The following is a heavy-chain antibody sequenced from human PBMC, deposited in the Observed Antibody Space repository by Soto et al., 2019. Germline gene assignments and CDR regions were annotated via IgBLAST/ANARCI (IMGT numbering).Heavy chain of an antibody. J-gene: IGHJ4*02. CDR2: ISYDGSNK. CDR1: GFTFSSYA. Sequence: GGSLRLSCAASGFTFSSYAMHWVRQAPGKGLEWVAVISYDGSNKYYADSVKGRFTISRDNSKNTLYLQMNSLRAEDTAVYYCARGDRDTAMAYFDYWGQGTLVTVSS. CDR3: ARGDRDTAMAYFDY. V-gene: IGHV3-30-3*01. D-gene: IGHD5-18*01.